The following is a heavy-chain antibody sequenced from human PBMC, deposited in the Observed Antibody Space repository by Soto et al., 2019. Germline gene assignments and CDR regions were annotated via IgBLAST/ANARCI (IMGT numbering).Heavy chain of an antibody. CDR3: ARPVLTGYFYYFDY. CDR2: IYYSGST. V-gene: IGHV4-39*01. CDR1: GGSISSSSYY. D-gene: IGHD3-9*01. Sequence: QLQLQESGPGLVKPSETLSLTCTVSGGSISSSSYYWGWIRQPPGKGLEWIGSIYYSGSTYYNPSLKSRVTISVDTSKNQFSLKLSSVTAADTAVYYCARPVLTGYFYYFDYWGQGTLVTVSS. J-gene: IGHJ4*02.